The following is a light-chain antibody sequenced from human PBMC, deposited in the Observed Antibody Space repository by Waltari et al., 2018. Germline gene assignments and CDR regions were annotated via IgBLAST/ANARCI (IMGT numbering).Light chain of an antibody. CDR1: ARDIGAHDS. CDR2: DVN. V-gene: IGLV2-8*01. J-gene: IGLJ1*01. Sequence: QSALTQPPSASGSPGQSNTISCTGSARDIGAHDSVSWYQQHPGKAPKLLLYDVNRRPSGVPFRFSGSKSGNTASLTVSGLQTEDEADYYCSSYVGADTAVFGPGTKVTVL. CDR3: SSYVGADTAV.